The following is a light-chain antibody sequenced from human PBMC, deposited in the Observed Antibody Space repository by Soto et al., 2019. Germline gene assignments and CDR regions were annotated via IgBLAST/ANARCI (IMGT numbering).Light chain of an antibody. J-gene: IGKJ2*03. CDR3: QQYGISPPGYS. V-gene: IGKV3-20*01. CDR1: QSISNNY. CDR2: GAS. Sequence: EIVLTQSPGTLSLSPGERATLSCRASQSISNNYLAWYQQKPGQAPRLLIYGASSRAAGIPDRFSGSGSGTYFTLTISRLEPEDFAVYSCQQYGISPPGYSFGQGTKLEIK.